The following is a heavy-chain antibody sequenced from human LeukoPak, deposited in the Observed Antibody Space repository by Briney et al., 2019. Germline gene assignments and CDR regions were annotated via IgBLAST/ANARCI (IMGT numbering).Heavy chain of an antibody. D-gene: IGHD6-13*01. V-gene: IGHV1-69*05. CDR3: ATPRYSSSWYYMDV. CDR2: IIPIFGTA. CDR1: GGTFSSYA. Sequence: SVKVSCKASGGTFSSYAISWVRQAPGRGLEWMGGIIPIFGTANYAQKFQGRVTITTDESTSTAYMELSSLRSEDTAVYYCATPRYSSSWYYMDVWGKGTTVTVSS. J-gene: IGHJ6*03.